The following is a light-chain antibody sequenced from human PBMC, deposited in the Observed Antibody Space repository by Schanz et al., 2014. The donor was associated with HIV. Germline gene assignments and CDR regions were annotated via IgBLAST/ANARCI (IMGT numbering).Light chain of an antibody. J-gene: IGLJ2*01. CDR1: VLAKKY. V-gene: IGLV3-27*01. Sequence: SYELTQPSSVSVSPGQTAMITCSGDVLAKKYARWFQQKPGQAPVLVIYKDSERPSGIPERFSGSSSGTTVTLTISGAQVEDEADYYCYSAADNNRGVFGGGTKLTVL. CDR3: YSAADNNRGV. CDR2: KDS.